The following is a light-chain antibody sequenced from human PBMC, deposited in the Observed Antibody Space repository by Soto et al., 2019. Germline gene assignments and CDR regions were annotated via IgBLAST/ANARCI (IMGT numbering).Light chain of an antibody. CDR1: NIGSKS. CDR3: QVWDSSSDHPHVV. CDR2: DDS. J-gene: IGLJ2*01. Sequence: VLTQPPSVSVAPGQTARITCGGNNIGSKSVHWYQQKPGQAPVLVVYDDSDWPSGIPERFSGSNSGNTATLTISRVEAGDEADYYCQVWDSSSDHPHVVFGGGTKLTVL. V-gene: IGLV3-21*02.